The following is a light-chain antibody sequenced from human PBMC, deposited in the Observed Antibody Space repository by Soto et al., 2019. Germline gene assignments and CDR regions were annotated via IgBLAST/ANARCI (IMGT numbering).Light chain of an antibody. CDR2: EAS. CDR1: QSISSY. J-gene: IGKJ1*01. CDR3: QQSDTTPWT. Sequence: DIQITQSPSSLSASVGDRVTITCRASQSISSYLNWYQQKPGKAPKLLIYEASSLQSGVPSRFSGSGSGTDFTLTISSLQPEDFATYYCQQSDTTPWTFGQGTKVDIK. V-gene: IGKV1-39*01.